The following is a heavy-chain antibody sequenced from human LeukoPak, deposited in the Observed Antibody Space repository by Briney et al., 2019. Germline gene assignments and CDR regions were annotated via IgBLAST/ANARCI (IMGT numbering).Heavy chain of an antibody. J-gene: IGHJ4*02. CDR2: IYTSGIT. V-gene: IGHV3-66*01. CDR1: GFTVSSNF. D-gene: IGHD1-26*01. Sequence: GGSLRLSCVVSGFTVSSNFMSWVRQAPGKGPEWVSVIYTSGITYYADSVRGRFTISRDNSKNTLYLQMDSLTAEDTAVYYCAREDAGGTYSFDYWGQGTLVTVSS. CDR3: AREDAGGTYSFDY.